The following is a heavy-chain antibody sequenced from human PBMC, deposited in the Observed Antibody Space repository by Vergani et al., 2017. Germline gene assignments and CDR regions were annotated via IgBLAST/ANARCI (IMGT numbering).Heavy chain of an antibody. CDR2: ISWDVDGV. D-gene: IGHD2/OR15-2a*01. J-gene: IGHJ6*04. Sequence: EVQVVESGGGLVQPGGSLRLSCSVLGLKDHRHAIHWVRQVPGRGLEWVSGISWDVDGVGYADSVKGRFTISKDRASNSAFLKMNSLRPEDTGRYFCGKDRNPGGMYVWGNGNAVTVSS. CDR1: GLKDHRHA. V-gene: IGHV3-9*01. CDR3: GKDRNPGGMYV.